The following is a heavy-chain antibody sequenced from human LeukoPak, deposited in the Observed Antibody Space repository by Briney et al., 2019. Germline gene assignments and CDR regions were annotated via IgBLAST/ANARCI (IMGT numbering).Heavy chain of an antibody. CDR1: GFTFSSYG. J-gene: IGHJ4*02. V-gene: IGHV3-48*01. CDR2: ISSSSSTI. Sequence: GGSLRLSCAASGFTFSSYGMTWVRQAPGKGLEWVSYISSSSSTIYYADSVKGRFTISRDNAKNSLYLQMNSLRAEDTAVYYCARGPGIAAYYFDYWGQGTLVTVSS. D-gene: IGHD6-25*01. CDR3: ARGPGIAAYYFDY.